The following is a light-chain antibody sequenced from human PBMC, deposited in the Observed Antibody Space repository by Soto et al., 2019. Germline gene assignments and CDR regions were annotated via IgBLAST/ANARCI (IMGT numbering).Light chain of an antibody. J-gene: IGLJ1*01. CDR1: SSYIGGYNH. CDR3: NSHTSRNTRV. V-gene: IGLV2-14*01. Sequence: QSVLTQPASVSGSPGQSITISCTGTSSYIGGYNHVSWYQHHPGKAPKLMIYEVSNRPSGVSNRFSGSKSGNTASLTISGLQADDEADYYCNSHTSRNTRVFGTGTKVTVL. CDR2: EVS.